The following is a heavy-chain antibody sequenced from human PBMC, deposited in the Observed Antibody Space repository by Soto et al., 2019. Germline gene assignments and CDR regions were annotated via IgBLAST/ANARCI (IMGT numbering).Heavy chain of an antibody. J-gene: IGHJ1*01. Sequence: NPSETLSLTCTVSGGSISSYYWSWIRQTPGKGLEWIGYIYSSERTNYNDSLKSRVTISVDTSKNQFSLKLSSMTAADTAVYYCARESGNALGRDFQYWGQGIVVTVSS. D-gene: IGHD3-3*01. V-gene: IGHV4-59*01. CDR3: ARESGNALGRDFQY. CDR2: IYSSERT. CDR1: GGSISSYY.